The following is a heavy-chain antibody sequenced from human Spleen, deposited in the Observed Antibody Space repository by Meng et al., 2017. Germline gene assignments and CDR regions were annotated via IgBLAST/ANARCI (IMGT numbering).Heavy chain of an antibody. Sequence: ASVKVSCKTSGYSFTGYYVHWVRQAPGQGLEWVGRVNPNSGGTDYAQNFQGRVTMTRDTSISTAYMELSRLRSDDTAVYYCARDAYYSGSYYPWVQGTLVTVSS. CDR1: GYSFTGYY. J-gene: IGHJ5*02. CDR2: VNPNSGGT. V-gene: IGHV1-2*06. CDR3: ARDAYYSGSYYP. D-gene: IGHD1-26*01.